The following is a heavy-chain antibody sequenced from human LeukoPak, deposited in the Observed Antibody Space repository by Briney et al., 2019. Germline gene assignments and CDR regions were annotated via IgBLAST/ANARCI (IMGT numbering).Heavy chain of an antibody. CDR3: AKDREYSYVYDASDI. CDR1: GFTVSSNH. Sequence: PGGSLRLSCAASGFTVSSNHMNWVRQAPGKGLEWVSGLSGSGGSAYYADSVKGRFTISRDNSKNTLYLQMNTLRVEDTAEYYCAKDREYSYVYDASDIWGQGTLVTVSS. CDR2: LSGSGGSA. J-gene: IGHJ3*02. D-gene: IGHD3-16*01. V-gene: IGHV3-23*01.